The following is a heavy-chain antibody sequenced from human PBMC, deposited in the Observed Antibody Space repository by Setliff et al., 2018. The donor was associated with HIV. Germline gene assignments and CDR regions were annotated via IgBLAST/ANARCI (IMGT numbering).Heavy chain of an antibody. D-gene: IGHD6-6*01. CDR3: ASSSSIAARLDYYYMDV. CDR2: IYHSGST. J-gene: IGHJ6*03. V-gene: IGHV4-4*02. Sequence: PGGSLRLSCAASGFTFRSYAMHWVRQSPGKGLEWIGEIYHSGSTHYNLSLQSRVTISVDKSKSQFSLKLSSVTAADTAVYYCASSSSIAARLDYYYMDVWGKGTTVTVSS. CDR1: GFTFRSYA.